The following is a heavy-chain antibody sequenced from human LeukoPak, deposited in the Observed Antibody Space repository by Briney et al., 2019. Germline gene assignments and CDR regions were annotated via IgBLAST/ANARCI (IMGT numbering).Heavy chain of an antibody. V-gene: IGHV3-21*01. CDR1: GFTFSGYS. J-gene: IGHJ4*02. CDR2: FGTRSTSI. CDR3: AREVSEGFDF. Sequence: KSGGSLRLFCTASGFTFSGYSMNWIRQAPGKGLEWVSSFGTRSTSIYHAGSVKGRFAISRDNAKNSLYLQMNSLRAEDTALYYCAREVSEGFDFWGQGTLVTVSS. D-gene: IGHD3-22*01.